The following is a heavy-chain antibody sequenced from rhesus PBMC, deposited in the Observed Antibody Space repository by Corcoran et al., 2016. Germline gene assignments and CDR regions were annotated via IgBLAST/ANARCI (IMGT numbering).Heavy chain of an antibody. CDR2: FSYTGCIT. CDR3: ARDSITGTTRYGLDS. D-gene: IGHD1-26*01. J-gene: IGHJ6*01. V-gene: IGHV3S18*01. CDR1: GFSFSDYY. Sequence: EVQLVESGGGLAKSGGSLRLSCAASGFSFSDYYMYWVRQAPGKGLEWVSGFSYTGCITYYADSVKGRFTISRENAKNTLYLQRDSLRAEDTAVYYCARDSITGTTRYGLDSWGQGVVVTVSS.